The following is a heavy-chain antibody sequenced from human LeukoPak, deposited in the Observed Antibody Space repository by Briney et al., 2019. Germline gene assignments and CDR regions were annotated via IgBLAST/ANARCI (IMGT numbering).Heavy chain of an antibody. CDR1: GFTFSSYT. D-gene: IGHD4-17*01. CDR2: ISGSGGGT. CDR3: AASYGDYVRNVIY. V-gene: IGHV3-23*01. Sequence: GGFLRLSCAASGFTFSSYTMSGVRQGPGKGLEWVSAISGSGGGTYYAGSVKGRFTISRDNSKNTLYLQRNSLRAGDTAVYYCAASYGDYVRNVIYWGQGTLITVSS. J-gene: IGHJ4*02.